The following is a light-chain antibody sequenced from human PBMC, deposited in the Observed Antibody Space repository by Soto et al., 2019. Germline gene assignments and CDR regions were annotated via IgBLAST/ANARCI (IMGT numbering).Light chain of an antibody. J-gene: IGLJ3*02. V-gene: IGLV2-11*01. Sequence: QSALTQPRSVSGSPGQSVTISCTGTSSDVGNYNYVSWYQQYPGKAPKLMIYEVSKRPSGVPDRFSGSKSGNTASLTISGPQTEDEADYYCCSYAGSFTWLFGGGTKLTVL. CDR3: CSYAGSFTWL. CDR2: EVS. CDR1: SSDVGNYNY.